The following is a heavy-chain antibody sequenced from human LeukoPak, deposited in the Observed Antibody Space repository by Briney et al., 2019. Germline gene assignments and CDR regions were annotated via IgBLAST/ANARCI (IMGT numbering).Heavy chain of an antibody. CDR1: GYTFTGYY. CDR3: ARDGAYGSGSYYNEVDY. J-gene: IGHJ4*02. Sequence: ASVKVSCKASGYTFTGYYMHWVRQAPGQGLEWMGWINPTSGGTNYAQKFQGRVTMTRDTSISAAYMELSRLRSDDTAVYYCARDGAYGSGSYYNEVDYWGQGTLVTVSS. CDR2: INPTSGGT. V-gene: IGHV1-2*02. D-gene: IGHD3-10*01.